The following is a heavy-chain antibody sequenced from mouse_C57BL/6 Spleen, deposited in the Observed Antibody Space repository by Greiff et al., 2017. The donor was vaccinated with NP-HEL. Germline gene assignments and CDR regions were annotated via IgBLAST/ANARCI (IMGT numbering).Heavy chain of an antibody. CDR2: IDPETGGT. CDR1: GYTFTDYE. J-gene: IGHJ2*01. D-gene: IGHD2-5*01. Sequence: QVQLQQSGAELVRPGASVTLSCKASGYTFTDYEMHWVKQTPVHGLEWIGAIDPETGGTAYNQKFKGKAILTADKSSSTAYMELRSLTSEDSAVYYCTRHYSNSYSFDYWGQGTTLTVSS. V-gene: IGHV1-15*01. CDR3: TRHYSNSYSFDY.